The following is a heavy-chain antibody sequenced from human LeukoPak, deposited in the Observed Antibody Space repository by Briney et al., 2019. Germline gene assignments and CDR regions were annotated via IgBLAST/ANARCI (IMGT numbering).Heavy chain of an antibody. V-gene: IGHV4-59*01. CDR3: ARDYGDIPPDWYYDL. D-gene: IGHD4-17*01. Sequence: SETLSLTCTVSGGSISRFYWSWIRQPPGKGLEWIGYIYYSGSTNYNPSLKSRVTISVDTSKNQFSLKLRSVTAADTAVYYCARDYGDIPPDWYYDLWGRGTLVTVSS. J-gene: IGHJ2*01. CDR1: GGSISRFY. CDR2: IYYSGST.